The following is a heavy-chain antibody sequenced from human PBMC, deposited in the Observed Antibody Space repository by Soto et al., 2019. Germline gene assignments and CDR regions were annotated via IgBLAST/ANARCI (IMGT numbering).Heavy chain of an antibody. V-gene: IGHV1-2*04. CDR3: ARGGATSFGVVHYYYYGMDV. Sequence: QVQLVQSGAEVKKPGASVKVSCKASGYTFTGYYMHWVRQAHGQGLEWMGWINPNSCGTNYAQKFQDWVTMTSDTSISTAYMDPSRLRSDDTAVYYCARGGATSFGVVHYYYYGMDVWGQGTTVTVSS. D-gene: IGHD3-3*01. J-gene: IGHJ6*02. CDR1: GYTFTGYY. CDR2: INPNSCGT.